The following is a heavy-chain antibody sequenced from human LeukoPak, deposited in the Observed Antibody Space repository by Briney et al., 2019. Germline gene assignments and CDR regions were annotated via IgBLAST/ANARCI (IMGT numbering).Heavy chain of an antibody. J-gene: IGHJ4*02. Sequence: PGGSLRLSCAASGFTFSSYWMSWVRQAPGKGLEWVSVIYSGGNTHYADSVKGRFTISRDNSKNTLYLQMNSLRAEDTAVYYCARGRPAATPMDYWGQGMLVTVSS. V-gene: IGHV3-53*01. D-gene: IGHD2-2*01. CDR2: IYSGGNT. CDR1: GFTFSSYW. CDR3: ARGRPAATPMDY.